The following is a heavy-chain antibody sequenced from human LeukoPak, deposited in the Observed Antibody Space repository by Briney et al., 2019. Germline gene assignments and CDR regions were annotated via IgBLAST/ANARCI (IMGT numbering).Heavy chain of an antibody. CDR2: ISGSGGST. CDR1: GFTFSSYA. J-gene: IGHJ4*02. V-gene: IGHV3-23*01. CDR3: AKDRDSSSWYLGSCFGDY. Sequence: QPGRSLRLSCAASGFTFSSYALSWVRQAPGKGLEWVSGISGSGGSTHYADSVKGRFTISRDNSKNTVYLEMNSLRAEDTAVYYCAKDRDSSSWYLGSCFGDYWGQGTLVTVSS. D-gene: IGHD6-13*01.